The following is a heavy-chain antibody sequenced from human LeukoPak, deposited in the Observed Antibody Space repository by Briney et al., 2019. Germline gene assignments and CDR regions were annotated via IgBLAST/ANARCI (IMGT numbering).Heavy chain of an antibody. CDR3: ARDLAMGIDSDAFDI. D-gene: IGHD6-19*01. Sequence: GASVKVSCKASGYTFTSYYMHWVRQAPGQGLEWMGIINPSGGSTSYAQKFQGRVTMTRDTSTSTVYMELSSLRSEDTAVYYCARDLAMGIDSDAFDIWGQGTMVTVSS. CDR1: GYTFTSYY. CDR2: INPSGGST. J-gene: IGHJ3*02. V-gene: IGHV1-46*01.